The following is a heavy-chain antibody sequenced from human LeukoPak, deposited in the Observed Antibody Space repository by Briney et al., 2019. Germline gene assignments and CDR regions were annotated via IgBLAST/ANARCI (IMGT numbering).Heavy chain of an antibody. J-gene: IGHJ3*02. Sequence: PGGSLRLSCAASGFTFSSYEMNWVRQAPGKGLEWVSYITDSGSTIYYADSVKGRLTISRDNAKNSLYLQINSLRVEDTAVYYCARERAGEDAFDIWGQGTMVTVSS. CDR3: ARERAGEDAFDI. CDR1: GFTFSSYE. D-gene: IGHD7-27*01. V-gene: IGHV3-48*03. CDR2: ITDSGSTI.